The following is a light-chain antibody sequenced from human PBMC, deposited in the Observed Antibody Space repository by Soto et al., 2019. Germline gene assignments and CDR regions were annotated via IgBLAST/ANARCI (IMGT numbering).Light chain of an antibody. CDR1: QSISNW. CDR3: QQYNSYSYT. V-gene: IGKV1-5*03. Sequence: DIQMTQSPSTLSASVGDRVTITCRASQSISNWLAWYQQKPGNAPKLLIERASSLQSGVPSRFIGSGSGTEFTLTISSLQPDDFAAYYCQQYNSYSYTCGQGTKLEVK. J-gene: IGKJ2*01. CDR2: RAS.